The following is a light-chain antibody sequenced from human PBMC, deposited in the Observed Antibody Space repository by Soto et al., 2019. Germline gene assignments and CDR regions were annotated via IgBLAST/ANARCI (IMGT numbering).Light chain of an antibody. CDR1: QSVLYNSNNKNY. CDR3: QHYYSRPFT. J-gene: IGKJ3*01. V-gene: IGKV4-1*01. Sequence: DIVMTQSPDSLAVSLGERATINCKSSQSVLYNSNNKNYLAWYQQKPGQPPKLLIYWASTRESGVPDRFSGSGSGTDFTLTISSVQAEDVAVYYCQHYYSRPFTFGPGTKVDIK. CDR2: WAS.